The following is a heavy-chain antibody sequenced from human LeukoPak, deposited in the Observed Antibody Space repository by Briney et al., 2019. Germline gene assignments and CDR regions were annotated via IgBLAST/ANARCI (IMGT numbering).Heavy chain of an antibody. V-gene: IGHV4-59*08. J-gene: IGHJ4*02. CDR2: VYHSGST. CDR1: GDSISSYY. D-gene: IGHD4-11*01. CDR3: ARHPYYSNSYFDY. Sequence: KTSETLSLTCTVPGDSISSYYWNWIRQPPGKGLEWIGYVYHSGSTNNNPSLKSRVTISVDTSKNQFSLKLSSVTAADTAVYYCARHPYYSNSYFDYWGQGTLVTVSS.